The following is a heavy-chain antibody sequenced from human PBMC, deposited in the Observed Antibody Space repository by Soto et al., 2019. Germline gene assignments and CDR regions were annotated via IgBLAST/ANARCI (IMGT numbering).Heavy chain of an antibody. D-gene: IGHD6-19*01. J-gene: IGHJ3*02. V-gene: IGHV4-4*07. CDR2: MSSSGVT. Sequence: QVQLQESGPGLVKPSETLSLTCTVSGGSISNKYWSWIRQPAGKGLEWIGRMSSSGVTNYSPSFKSGVTMSVDRSKNQFSRKLSSVTATDAAVYYCARALDSSGWYGDDAFDIWGQGTMVTVSS. CDR3: ARALDSSGWYGDDAFDI. CDR1: GGSISNKY.